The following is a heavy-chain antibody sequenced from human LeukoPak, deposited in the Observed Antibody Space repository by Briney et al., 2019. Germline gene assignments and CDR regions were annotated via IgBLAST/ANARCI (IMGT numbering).Heavy chain of an antibody. V-gene: IGHV1-69*05. D-gene: IGHD3-22*01. Sequence: SVKVSCKASEGTFSSYAISWVRQAPGQGLEWMGGIIPIFGTANYAQKFQGRVTITTDESTSTAYMELSSLRSEDTAVYYCARGLDYYDSSGYGNDAFDIWGQGTIVTVSS. CDR3: ARGLDYYDSSGYGNDAFDI. J-gene: IGHJ3*02. CDR2: IIPIFGTA. CDR1: EGTFSSYA.